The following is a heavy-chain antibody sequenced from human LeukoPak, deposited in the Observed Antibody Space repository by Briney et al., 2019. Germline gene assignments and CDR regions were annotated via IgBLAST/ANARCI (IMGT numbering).Heavy chain of an antibody. J-gene: IGHJ4*02. V-gene: IGHV4-61*01. D-gene: IGHD5-18*01. CDR3: ARGRSYGFDFDS. Sequence: SETLSLTCDVSGVSINTCCYYWTWIRQPPGKGLEWIGYKYYSGSTRYDSSLRSRLTISLDTSKNQFSLRLTSVTAADTAVYYCARGRSYGFDFDSWGPGTLVIVSS. CDR2: KYYSGST. CDR1: GVSINTCCYY.